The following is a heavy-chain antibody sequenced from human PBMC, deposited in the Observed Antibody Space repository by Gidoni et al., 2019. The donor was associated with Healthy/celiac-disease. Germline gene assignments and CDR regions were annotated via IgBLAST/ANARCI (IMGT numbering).Heavy chain of an antibody. CDR1: GFTFSSYA. J-gene: IGHJ4*02. V-gene: IGHV3-23*01. Sequence: EVQLLESGGGLVQPGGSLRLSCAASGFTFSSYAMSWVRQAPGKGLEWVSAISGSGGSTYYADSVKGRFTISRDNSKNTLYLQMNSLRAEDTAVYYCARGRGSGSYYLTYYFDYWGQGTLVTVSS. D-gene: IGHD3-10*01. CDR2: ISGSGGST. CDR3: ARGRGSGSYYLTYYFDY.